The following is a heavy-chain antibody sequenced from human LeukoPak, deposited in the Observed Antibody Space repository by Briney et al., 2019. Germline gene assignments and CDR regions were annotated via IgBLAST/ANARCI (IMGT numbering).Heavy chain of an antibody. J-gene: IGHJ4*02. CDR2: ISGSGGST. CDR1: GFTFSSYA. D-gene: IGHD6-19*01. CDR3: AKAIAVAGVFDY. V-gene: IGHV3-23*01. Sequence: PGGSLRLSCAASGFTFSSYAMSWVRQAPGKGLEWVSAISGSGGSTYYADSVKGRFTIFRDNSKNTLYLQMNSLRAEDTAVYYCAKAIAVAGVFDYWGQGTLVTVSS.